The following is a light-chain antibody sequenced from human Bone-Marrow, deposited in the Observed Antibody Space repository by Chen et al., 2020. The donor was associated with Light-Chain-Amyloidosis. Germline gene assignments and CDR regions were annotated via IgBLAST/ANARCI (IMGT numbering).Light chain of an antibody. J-gene: IGKJ2*01. Sequence: EIVLTQSPVTLSLSPGERATLSCRASQSVSSSYLAWYQQKPGQAPRLLIYGASSRATGIPDRFSGSGSGTDFTLTISRLDPEDFAVYYCQQYASAPDNFGQGTKLEIK. CDR1: QSVSSSY. V-gene: IGKV3-20*01. CDR2: GAS. CDR3: QQYASAPDN.